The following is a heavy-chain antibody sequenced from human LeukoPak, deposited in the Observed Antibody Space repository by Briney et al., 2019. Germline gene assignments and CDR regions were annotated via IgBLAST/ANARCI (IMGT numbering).Heavy chain of an antibody. Sequence: GSLRLSCAASGFTFSSYAMSWVRQAPGKGLEWVSAISGSGGSTYYADSVKGRFTISRDNSKNTLYLQMNSLRAEDTAVYYCAKGPSIVVVVAALGYWGQGTLVTVSS. D-gene: IGHD2-15*01. CDR1: GFTFSSYA. J-gene: IGHJ4*02. V-gene: IGHV3-23*01. CDR3: AKGPSIVVVVAALGY. CDR2: ISGSGGST.